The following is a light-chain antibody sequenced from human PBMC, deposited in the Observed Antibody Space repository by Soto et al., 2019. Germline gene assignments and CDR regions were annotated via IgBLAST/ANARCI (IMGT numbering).Light chain of an antibody. CDR3: QKYNSAFRKT. J-gene: IGKJ1*01. CDR2: AAS. CDR1: QGISNY. V-gene: IGKV1-27*01. Sequence: DIQMTQSPSSLSASVGDRVTITCRASQGISNYLAWYQQKPGKVPKLLIYAASTLQSGVPSRFSGSGSGTDFTLTISSLQPEDVATYYCQKYNSAFRKTFGQGTKVEIK.